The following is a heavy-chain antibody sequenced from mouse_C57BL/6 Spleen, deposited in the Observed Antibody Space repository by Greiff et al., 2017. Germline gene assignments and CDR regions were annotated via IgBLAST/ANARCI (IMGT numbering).Heavy chain of an antibody. CDR3: ARDLGGGWFAY. V-gene: IGHV5-4*01. Sequence: EVQLVESGGGLVKPGGSLKLTCAASGFTFSSYAMSWVRQTPEKRLEWVATISDGGSYTYYPENVKGGFTISRDNAKNNLYLQMSHLKSEDTAMYYCARDLGGGWFAYWGQGTLVTVSA. CDR1: GFTFSSYA. CDR2: ISDGGSYT. J-gene: IGHJ3*01.